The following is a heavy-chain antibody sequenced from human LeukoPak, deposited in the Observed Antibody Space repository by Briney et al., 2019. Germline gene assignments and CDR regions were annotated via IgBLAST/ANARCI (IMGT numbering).Heavy chain of an antibody. CDR2: IYSGGST. V-gene: IGHV3-66*01. J-gene: IGHJ6*02. CDR3: ARAGIAAAADVRYYYYGMDV. D-gene: IGHD6-13*01. Sequence: GGSLRLSCAASGFTVSSNYMSWVRQAPGKGLEWVSVIYSGGSTYYADSVKGRFTISRDNSKNTLYLQMNSLRAEDTAVYYCARAGIAAAADVRYYYYGMDVWGQGTTVTVSS. CDR1: GFTVSSNY.